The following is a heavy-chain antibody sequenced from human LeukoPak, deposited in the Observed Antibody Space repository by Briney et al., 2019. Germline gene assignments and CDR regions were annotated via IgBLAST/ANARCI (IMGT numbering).Heavy chain of an antibody. D-gene: IGHD2-15*01. V-gene: IGHV1-18*01. Sequence: ASVKVSCKASGYRFTICGISWVRLAPGQGLEWMGWISAYNGNTNLAQKVQSRVTMNTDSSTSTAYMELRSLRSDDTAVYYCVSTPGYYSGGSCKPLTDFDYWSQGTLVTVSS. CDR1: GYRFTICG. CDR2: ISAYNGNT. J-gene: IGHJ4*02. CDR3: VSTPGYYSGGSCKPLTDFDY.